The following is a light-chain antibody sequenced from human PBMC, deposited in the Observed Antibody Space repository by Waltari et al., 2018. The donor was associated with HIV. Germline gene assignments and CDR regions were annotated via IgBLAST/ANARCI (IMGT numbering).Light chain of an antibody. CDR3: QVWDSSTGV. CDR2: RDN. Sequence: SYELTQPLSVSVALGQTARITCGGNNIASKNVHWYQQKPGQAPVVVIYRDNIRSSGIPERFSGSNSGNTAILSISRAQAEDEGDYYCQVWDSSTGVFGGGTNLTVL. V-gene: IGLV3-9*01. J-gene: IGLJ3*02. CDR1: NIASKN.